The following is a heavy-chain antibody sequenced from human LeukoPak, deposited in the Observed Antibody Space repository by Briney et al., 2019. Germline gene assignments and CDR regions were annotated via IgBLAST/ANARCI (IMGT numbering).Heavy chain of an antibody. CDR2: ISGFDGST. Sequence: SGGSLRLSCAASGFTFSSYAMSWVRQAPGEGLEWVSVISGFDGSTSYADSVKGRFTISRDNSKNTLSLQMNSLRAEDTAVYYCARDLSTKYSIDYWGQGALVTVSS. D-gene: IGHD2-2*01. J-gene: IGHJ4*02. CDR1: GFTFSSYA. CDR3: ARDLSTKYSIDY. V-gene: IGHV3-23*01.